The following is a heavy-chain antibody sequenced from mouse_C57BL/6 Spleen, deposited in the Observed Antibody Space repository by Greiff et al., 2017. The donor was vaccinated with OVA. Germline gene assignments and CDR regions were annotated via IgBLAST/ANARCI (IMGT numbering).Heavy chain of an antibody. CDR2: IYPGDGDT. CDR1: GYAFSSSW. J-gene: IGHJ4*01. CDR3: AKSYGYGAMDY. V-gene: IGHV1-82*01. D-gene: IGHD2-2*01. Sequence: QVQLQQSGPELVKPGASVKISCKASGYAFSSSWMNWVKQRPGKGLEWIGRIYPGDGDTNYNGKFKGKATLTADKSSSTAYMQLSSLTSEDSAVYFCAKSYGYGAMDYWGQGTSVTVSS.